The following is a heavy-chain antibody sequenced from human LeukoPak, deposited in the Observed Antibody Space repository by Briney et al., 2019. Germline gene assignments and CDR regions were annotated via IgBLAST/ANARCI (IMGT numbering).Heavy chain of an antibody. D-gene: IGHD7-27*01. CDR1: GGSISSSNW. CDR3: ASYLWGTAYYFDY. J-gene: IGHJ4*02. CDR2: IYHSGST. Sequence: SETLSLTCAVSGGSISSSNWWSWVRQPPGKGLEWIGEIYHSGSTNYNPSLKSRVTISVDKSKNQFSLKLSSVTAADTAVYYCASYLWGTAYYFDYWGQGTLVTVSS. V-gene: IGHV4-4*02.